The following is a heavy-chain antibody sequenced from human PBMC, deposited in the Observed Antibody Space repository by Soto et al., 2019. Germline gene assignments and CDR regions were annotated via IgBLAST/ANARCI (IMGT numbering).Heavy chain of an antibody. J-gene: IGHJ4*02. V-gene: IGHV4-39*01. D-gene: IGHD3-10*01. CDR2: IYYSGST. Sequence: QLQLQESGPGLVKPSETLSLTCTVSGGSISSSSYYWGWIRQPPGKGLEWIGSIYYSGSTYYNPSLKSRVTISVDTSKNQFSLKLSSVTAADTAVYYCAGRSYGSGLYYFDYWGQGTLVTVSS. CDR1: GGSISSSSYY. CDR3: AGRSYGSGLYYFDY.